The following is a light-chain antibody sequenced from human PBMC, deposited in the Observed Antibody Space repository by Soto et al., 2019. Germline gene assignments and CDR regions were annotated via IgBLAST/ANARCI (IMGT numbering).Light chain of an antibody. CDR2: DVS. CDR1: SSDVGGYNY. Sequence: QSALTQPASVSGSPGQSSTISCTGTSSDVGGYNYVSWYQQHPGKAPKLMIYDVSNRPSGVSNRFSGSKSGNTASLTISGLQAEDEADYYCSSYTRSSPYVFGTGTKVTVL. V-gene: IGLV2-14*01. J-gene: IGLJ1*01. CDR3: SSYTRSSPYV.